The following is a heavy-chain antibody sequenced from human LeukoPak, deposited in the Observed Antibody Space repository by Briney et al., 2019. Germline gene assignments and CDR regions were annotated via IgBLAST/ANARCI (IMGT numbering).Heavy chain of an antibody. V-gene: IGHV3-43*01. CDR2: ISWDGGST. CDR3: AKDYGSGSKHGMDV. Sequence: GGSLRLSCAASGFTFDDYTMHWVRQAPGKGLGWVSLISWDGGSTYYADSVKGRFTISRDNSKNSLYLQMNSLRTEDTALYYCAKDYGSGSKHGMDVWGQGTTVTVSS. D-gene: IGHD3-10*01. J-gene: IGHJ6*02. CDR1: GFTFDDYT.